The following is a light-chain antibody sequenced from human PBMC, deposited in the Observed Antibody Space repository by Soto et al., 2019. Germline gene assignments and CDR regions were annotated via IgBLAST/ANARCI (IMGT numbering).Light chain of an antibody. Sequence: EMVLTQSPGTLSLTPGERATLSCRASQTINSGLAWYQHKRGQAPRLLIYGVSVRAIGIPDRFGGSGSGTDFTLTISRLEPEDFAVYFCQQYRDSPPYTFGQ. CDR1: QTINSG. CDR3: QQYRDSPPYT. V-gene: IGKV3-20*01. J-gene: IGKJ2*01. CDR2: GVS.